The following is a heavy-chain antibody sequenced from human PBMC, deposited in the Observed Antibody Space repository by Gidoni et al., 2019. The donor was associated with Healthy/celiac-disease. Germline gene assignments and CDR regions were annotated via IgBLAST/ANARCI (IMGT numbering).Heavy chain of an antibody. CDR3: ARGRPSYIRGPGLERASVRYQQYFQH. CDR2: INHSGST. V-gene: IGHV4-34*01. D-gene: IGHD1-1*01. CDR1: GGSFRGYY. J-gene: IGHJ1*01. Sequence: QVQLQQWGAGLLKPSETLSLTCAVYGGSFRGYYWSWIRQPPGKGREWIGEINHSGSTNYNPSLKSRVTISVDTSKNQFSLKLSSVTAADTAVYYCARGRPSYIRGPGLERASVRYQQYFQHWGQGTLVTVSS.